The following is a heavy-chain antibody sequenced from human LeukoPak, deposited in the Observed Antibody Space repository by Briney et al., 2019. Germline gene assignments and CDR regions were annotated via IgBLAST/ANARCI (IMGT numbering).Heavy chain of an antibody. CDR1: GGSFSGYY. Sequence: PSGTLSLTCSVDGGSFSGYYWSWIRQPPGKGLEWIGEINHSGSTNYSPSLKSRVTISVDTSKNQFSLKLSSVTAADTAVYYCARGEMRRLTETIGAAGMSDSFYCWGQGTLVTVSS. CDR3: ARGEMRRLTETIGAAGMSDSFYC. D-gene: IGHD6-13*01. J-gene: IGHJ4*02. CDR2: INHSGST. V-gene: IGHV4-34*01.